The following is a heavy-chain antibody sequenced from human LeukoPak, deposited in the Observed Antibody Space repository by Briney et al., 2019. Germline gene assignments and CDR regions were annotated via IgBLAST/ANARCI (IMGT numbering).Heavy chain of an antibody. CDR2: IYYSGST. D-gene: IGHD4-17*01. CDR1: GGSISSSSYY. V-gene: IGHV4-39*07. Sequence: PSETLSLTCTVSGGSISSSSYYWGWIRQPPGKGLEWIGSIYYSGSTYYNPSLKSRVTISVDTSKNQFSLKLSSVTAADTAVYYCARQLYDYGDYGRRFDPWGQGTLVTVSS. J-gene: IGHJ5*02. CDR3: ARQLYDYGDYGRRFDP.